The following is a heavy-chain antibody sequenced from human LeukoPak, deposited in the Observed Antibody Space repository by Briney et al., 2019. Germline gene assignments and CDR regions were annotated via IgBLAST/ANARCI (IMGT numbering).Heavy chain of an antibody. D-gene: IGHD3-9*01. J-gene: IGHJ6*02. CDR2: IYYSGST. CDR1: GGSISSCY. CDR3: ARGHAYSDSLTGYSIYALDA. Sequence: SETLSLTCTVSGGSISSCYWSWIRQPPGKGLEWIGYIYYSGSTNYNPSLKSRVTISVDTSKNQFSLKLSSVTAEDSAVYYCARGHAYSDSLTGYSIYALDAWGQGTTVTVSS. V-gene: IGHV4-59*01.